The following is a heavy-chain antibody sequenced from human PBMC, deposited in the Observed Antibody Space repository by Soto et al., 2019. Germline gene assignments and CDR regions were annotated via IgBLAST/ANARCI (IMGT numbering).Heavy chain of an antibody. CDR2: IWCDGSNK. CDR1: GFTFSSYG. V-gene: IGHV3-33*01. J-gene: IGHJ6*04. Sequence: QVQLVESGGGVVQPGRSLRLSCAASGFTFSSYGMHWVRQAPGKGLEWVAAIWCDGSNKYYADSVKGRFTSSRDNSKNTLYLQMNSVRAEDAAVDYCASVYGSGSSDYLDVLGKGPTLTLCS. CDR3: ASVYGSGSSDYLDV. D-gene: IGHD3-10*01.